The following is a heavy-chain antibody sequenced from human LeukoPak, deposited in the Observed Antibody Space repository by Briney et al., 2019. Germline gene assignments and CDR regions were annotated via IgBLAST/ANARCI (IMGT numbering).Heavy chain of an antibody. CDR2: ISAYNATT. J-gene: IGHJ4*02. CDR3: ARDSYSVVDTAMKYFDY. CDR1: GYTFTSYG. V-gene: IGHV1-18*01. Sequence: ASVKVSCKASGYTFTSYGISWERQAPGQGRERMGWISAYNATTKYAQKLQGRVTLTTDTSTSTAYMELRSLRSDDTAVYYCARDSYSVVDTAMKYFDYWGQGTLVTVSS. D-gene: IGHD5-18*01.